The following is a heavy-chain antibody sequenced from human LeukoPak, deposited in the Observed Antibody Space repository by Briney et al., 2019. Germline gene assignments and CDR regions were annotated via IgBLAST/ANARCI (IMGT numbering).Heavy chain of an antibody. CDR1: GFTFSDYY. D-gene: IGHD2-15*01. V-gene: IGHV3-11*06. CDR2: ISSGSSYT. J-gene: IGHJ4*02. CDR3: ARRHCSGGSCYFDH. Sequence: PGGSLRLSCAASGFTFSDYYMSWIRQAPGKGLEWVSYISSGSSYTNYADSVKGRFTTSRDNAKNSLYLQMNSLRAEDTAVYYCARRHCSGGSCYFDHWGQGTLVTVSS.